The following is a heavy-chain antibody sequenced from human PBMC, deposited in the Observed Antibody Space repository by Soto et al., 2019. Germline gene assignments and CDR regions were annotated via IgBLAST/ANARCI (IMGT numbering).Heavy chain of an antibody. D-gene: IGHD6-6*01. CDR2: IYYSGST. V-gene: IGHV4-31*03. Sequence: TLSLTCTVSGGSISSGGYYWSWIRQHPGKGLEWIGYIYYSGSTYYNPSLKSRVTISVDTSKNQFSLKLSSVTAADTAVYYCARVRLVRDYYYGMDVWGQATKVTVSS. CDR3: ARVRLVRDYYYGMDV. J-gene: IGHJ6*02. CDR1: GGSISSGGYY.